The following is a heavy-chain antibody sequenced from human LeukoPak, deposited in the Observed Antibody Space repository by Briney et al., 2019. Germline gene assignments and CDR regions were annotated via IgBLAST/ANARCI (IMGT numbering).Heavy chain of an antibody. V-gene: IGHV1-18*01. CDR1: GYTFTSYG. CDR3: ARDYDYVWGSYRYPIDY. Sequence: ASVTVSCEASGYTFTSYGSSWVRQAPGQGLEGMGWISAYNGNTNYAQTLQGRVTMTTDTSTSTAYMELRSLRSDDTAVYYCARDYDYVWGSYRYPIDYWGQGTLVTVSS. J-gene: IGHJ4*02. CDR2: ISAYNGNT. D-gene: IGHD3-16*02.